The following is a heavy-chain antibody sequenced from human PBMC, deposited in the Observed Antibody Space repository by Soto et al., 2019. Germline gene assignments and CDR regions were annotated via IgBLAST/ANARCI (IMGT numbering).Heavy chain of an antibody. J-gene: IGHJ6*02. CDR1: GFTFGDYA. V-gene: IGHV3-49*03. Sequence: GGSLRLSCTASGFTFGDYAMSWFRQAPGKGLEWVGFIRSKAYGGTTEYAASVKGRFTISRDDSKSIAYLQMNSLKTEDTAVYCCTSSEYSSSFGGYYYYYYGMDVWGQGTTVTVSS. D-gene: IGHD6-6*01. CDR2: IRSKAYGGTT. CDR3: TSSEYSSSFGGYYYYYYGMDV.